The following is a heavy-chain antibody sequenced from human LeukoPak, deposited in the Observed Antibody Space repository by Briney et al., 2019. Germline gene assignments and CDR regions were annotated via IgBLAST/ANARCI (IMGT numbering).Heavy chain of an antibody. V-gene: IGHV1-18*01. CDR1: GYTFTNYG. J-gene: IGHJ5*02. CDR2: NSGYNGNT. CDR3: ARDPFRHIVVVPSAITGLDP. Sequence: ASVKVSCKASGYTFTNYGITWVRQAPGQGLEWMGWNSGYNGNTNYAQNLQGRVTMTTDTSTTTAYMELRSLRSDDTAVYYCARDPFRHIVVVPSAITGLDPWGQGTLVTVSS. D-gene: IGHD2-2*01.